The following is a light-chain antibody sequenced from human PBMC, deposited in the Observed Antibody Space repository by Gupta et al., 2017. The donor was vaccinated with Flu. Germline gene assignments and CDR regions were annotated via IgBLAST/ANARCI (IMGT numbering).Light chain of an antibody. CDR3: SSYTRSNSVE. CDR1: SSDVGGYNY. J-gene: IGLJ3*02. Sequence: QSALTQPASVSGSPGQSITISCTGTSSDVGGYNYVSWYQHHPGKAPKLSIYEVINRHSGVSNRFSGSKSGTTAFMTLSGLQAEDDSYEYCSSYTRSNSVEFGGGTKLTVL. V-gene: IGLV2-14*01. CDR2: EVI.